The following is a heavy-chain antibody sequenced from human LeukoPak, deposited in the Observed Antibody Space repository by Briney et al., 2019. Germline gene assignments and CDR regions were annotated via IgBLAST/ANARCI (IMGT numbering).Heavy chain of an antibody. CDR1: GFSFSTYP. CDR3: AKGVAAGTWGTSFDY. D-gene: IGHD6-13*01. Sequence: GGSLRLSCAASGFSFSTYPLYWVRQAPGKGPEWLAVISYDGNYEYYAESVKGRFTISRDNSKNTLYLQMNTLRAEDTAVYYCAKGVAAGTWGTSFDYWGQGTLVTVSS. V-gene: IGHV3-30*01. J-gene: IGHJ4*02. CDR2: ISYDGNYE.